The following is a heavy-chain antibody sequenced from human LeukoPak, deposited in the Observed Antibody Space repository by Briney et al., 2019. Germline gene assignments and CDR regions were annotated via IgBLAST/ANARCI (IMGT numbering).Heavy chain of an antibody. Sequence: GGSLRLSCAASGFTFSTYTMHWVRQAPGKGLEWVAVTSYDGSNKYYADSVKGRFTISRDNSKNTLYLQMNSLRAEDTAVYYCARVAGWGGGHDYWGQGTLVTVSS. D-gene: IGHD6-19*01. CDR3: ARVAGWGGGHDY. CDR1: GFTFSTYT. V-gene: IGHV3-30*14. J-gene: IGHJ4*02. CDR2: TSYDGSNK.